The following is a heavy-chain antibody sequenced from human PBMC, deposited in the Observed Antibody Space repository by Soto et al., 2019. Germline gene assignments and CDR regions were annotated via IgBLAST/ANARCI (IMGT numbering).Heavy chain of an antibody. J-gene: IGHJ3*02. D-gene: IGHD3-22*01. V-gene: IGHV4-4*07. CDR3: VRDSSGMAPDGFDI. CDR2: FYSSESI. CDR1: GGSSSGYH. Sequence: SETLSLTCSVSGGSSSGYHWNWIRQPAGKGLEWIGRFYSSESINYNPSLKSRVTMSVETSKNQFSLQMRSVSVADTAVYYCVRDSSGMAPDGFDIWGQGTMVTVSS.